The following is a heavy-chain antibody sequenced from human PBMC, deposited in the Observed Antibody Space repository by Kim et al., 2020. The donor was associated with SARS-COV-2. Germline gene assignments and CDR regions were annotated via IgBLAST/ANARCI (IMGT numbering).Heavy chain of an antibody. D-gene: IGHD3-10*01. J-gene: IGHJ5*02. CDR1: GGSFSGYY. Sequence: SETLSLTCAVYGGSFSGYYWSWIRQPPGKGLEWIGEINHSGSTNYNPSLKSRVTISVDTSKNQFSLKLSSVTAADTAVYYCARGPHLWFGAYRTWGQGTLVTVSS. CDR3: ARGPHLWFGAYRT. CDR2: INHSGST. V-gene: IGHV4-34*01.